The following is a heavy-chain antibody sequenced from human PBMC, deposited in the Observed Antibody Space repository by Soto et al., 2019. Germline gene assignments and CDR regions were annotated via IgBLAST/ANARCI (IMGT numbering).Heavy chain of an antibody. Sequence: SETLTLTCTVSGGSVSSGSYYWSWILQPPGKGLEWIGYIYYSGSTNYNPSLKSRVTISVDTSKNQFSLKLSSVTAADTAVEYCARGSFDAFESWGQGTLVIVSS. CDR1: GGSVSSGSYY. J-gene: IGHJ3*02. CDR2: IYYSGST. CDR3: ARGSFDAFES. V-gene: IGHV4-61*01.